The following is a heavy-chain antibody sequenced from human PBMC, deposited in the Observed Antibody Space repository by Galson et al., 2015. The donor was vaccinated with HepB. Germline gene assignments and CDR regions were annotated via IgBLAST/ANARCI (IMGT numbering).Heavy chain of an antibody. CDR2: ISSSSSYT. CDR1: GFTFSDYY. V-gene: IGHV3-11*06. D-gene: IGHD6-13*01. J-gene: IGHJ4*02. Sequence: SLRLSCAASGFTFSDYYMSWIRQAPGKGLEWVSYISSSSSYTNYADSVKDRFTISRDNAKNSLYLQMNSLRAEDTAVYYCARYSSSWHVGAYYFDYWGQGTLVTVSS. CDR3: ARYSSSWHVGAYYFDY.